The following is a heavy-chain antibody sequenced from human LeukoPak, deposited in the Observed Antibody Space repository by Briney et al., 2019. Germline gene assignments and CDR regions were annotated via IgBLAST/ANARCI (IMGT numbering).Heavy chain of an antibody. D-gene: IGHD6-6*01. CDR1: GFTFSTSD. CDR3: ARPLYSSSSALDY. V-gene: IGHV3-23*01. CDR2: ITESGGTT. Sequence: PGGSLRLSCAAAGFTFSTSDMSWVRQTPGEGLEWVSGITESGGTTYYADSVRGRFTTSRDNSKNTMYLQMNSLRGDDTAVYYCARPLYSSSSALDYWGQGTLVTVSS. J-gene: IGHJ4*02.